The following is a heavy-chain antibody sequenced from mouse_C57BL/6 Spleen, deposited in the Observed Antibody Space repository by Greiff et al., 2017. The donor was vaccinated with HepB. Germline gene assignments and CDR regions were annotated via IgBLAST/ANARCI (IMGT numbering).Heavy chain of an antibody. J-gene: IGHJ1*03. V-gene: IGHV3-8*01. CDR3: ARYSTRYDYDGRPFDV. CDR1: GYSITSDY. D-gene: IGHD2-4*01. Sequence: EVKLQESGPGLAKPSQTLSLTCSVTGYSITSDYWNWIRKFPGNKLEYMGYISYSGSTYYNPSLKSRISITRDTSKNQYYLQLNSVTTEDTATYYCARYSTRYDYDGRPFDVWGTGTTVTVSS. CDR2: ISYSGST.